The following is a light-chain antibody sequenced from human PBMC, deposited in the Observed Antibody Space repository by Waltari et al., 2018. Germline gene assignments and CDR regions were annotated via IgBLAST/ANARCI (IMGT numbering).Light chain of an antibody. CDR1: QSVSSSY. Sequence: EIEFTQYPGPLSLSPGDRATLPCRASQSVSSSYLAWYQQNPGQAPRLLIYGASSRATGIPDRFSGSGSGTDFTLTISRLEPEDFAVYYCQQYGRSWNTFGQGTKLEIK. V-gene: IGKV3-20*01. CDR2: GAS. J-gene: IGKJ2*01. CDR3: QQYGRSWNT.